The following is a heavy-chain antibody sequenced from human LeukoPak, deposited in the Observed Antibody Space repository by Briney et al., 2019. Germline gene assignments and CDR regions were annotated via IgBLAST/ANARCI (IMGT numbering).Heavy chain of an antibody. D-gene: IGHD5-24*01. CDR2: FDPEDGET. J-gene: IGHJ5*02. CDR3: ATGPQLWRQDGWFDP. V-gene: IGHV1-24*01. CDR1: GYTLTELS. Sequence: GASVKVSCKASGYTLTELSMHWVRQAPGKGLEWMGGFDPEDGETIYAQKFQGRVTMTEDTSTDTAYMELSSLRSEDTAVYYCATGPQLWRQDGWFDPWGQGTLVTVSS.